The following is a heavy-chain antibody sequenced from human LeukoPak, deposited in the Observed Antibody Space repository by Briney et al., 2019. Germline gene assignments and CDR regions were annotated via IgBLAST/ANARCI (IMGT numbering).Heavy chain of an antibody. CDR1: GFTFSSYA. Sequence: PGGSLRLPCAASGFTFSSYAMSWVRQAPGKGLEWVSAISGSGGSTYYADSVKGRFTISRDNSKNTLYLQMNSLRAEDTAVYYCAKSVGYGDYADWFDPWGQGTMVTVSS. J-gene: IGHJ5*02. V-gene: IGHV3-23*01. CDR3: AKSVGYGDYADWFDP. CDR2: ISGSGGST. D-gene: IGHD4-17*01.